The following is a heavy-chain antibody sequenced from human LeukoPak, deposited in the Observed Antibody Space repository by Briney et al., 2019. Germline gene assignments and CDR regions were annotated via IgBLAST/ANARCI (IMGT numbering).Heavy chain of an antibody. D-gene: IGHD3-22*01. CDR2: LYYRGST. CDR1: GDSISSSGNN. V-gene: IGHV4-39*01. Sequence: SETLPLPGTVSGDSISSSGNNWAGIPHPQGRGLEGIGGLYYRGSTYYNPSLKSRVTISVDTSKNQFSLKLSSVTAADTAVYYCARLNYYDSSGYYEELDYWGQGTLVTVSS. CDR3: ARLNYYDSSGYYEELDY. J-gene: IGHJ4*02.